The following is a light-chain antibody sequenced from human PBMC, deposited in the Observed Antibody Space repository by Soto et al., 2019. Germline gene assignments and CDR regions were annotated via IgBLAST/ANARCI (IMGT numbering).Light chain of an antibody. CDR2: ASS. J-gene: IGKJ2*01. CDR3: LQYNSFPHT. V-gene: IGKV1-12*01. Sequence: DIQLTQSQSSVSAPVGERATITCRSGQYISGCLAWYQQKPGKAPQLLIYASSSLQSGLPTRFSGSGSGTDFTLTISSLQPEDFATYYCLQYNSFPHTFGQGTKLEIK. CDR1: QYISGC.